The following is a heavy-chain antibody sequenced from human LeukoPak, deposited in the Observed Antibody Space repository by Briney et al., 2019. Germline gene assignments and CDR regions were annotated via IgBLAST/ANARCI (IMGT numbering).Heavy chain of an antibody. Sequence: GGSLRLSCAASGFPFDDYGMSWVRQAPGKGLEWVSGFNWNGGSTGYADSVKGGFTISRDNAKNSLYLQMNSLRAEDTALYHCARAEGYCSGGSCYPGFDYWGQGTLVTDSS. D-gene: IGHD2-15*01. J-gene: IGHJ4*02. V-gene: IGHV3-20*01. CDR2: FNWNGGST. CDR3: ARAEGYCSGGSCYPGFDY. CDR1: GFPFDDYG.